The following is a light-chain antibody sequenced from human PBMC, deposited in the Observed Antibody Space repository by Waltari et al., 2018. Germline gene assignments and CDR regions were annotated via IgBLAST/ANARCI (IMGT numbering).Light chain of an antibody. J-gene: IGKJ4*01. CDR1: RSLVHTDGNTF. Sequence: TQSPPSLPVTLGQPASISCNSSRSLVHTDGNTFFYWYHQRPGQSPRRLIYRVSNRDSGVPDRFSGSGSGTDFTLRISRVEAEDVGIYYCMQGTHWPLTFGGGTKVEIK. CDR2: RVS. V-gene: IGKV2-30*02. CDR3: MQGTHWPLT.